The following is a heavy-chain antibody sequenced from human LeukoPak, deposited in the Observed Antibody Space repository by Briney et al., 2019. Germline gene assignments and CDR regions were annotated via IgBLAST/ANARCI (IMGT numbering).Heavy chain of an antibody. CDR2: IYYSGST. J-gene: IGHJ4*02. D-gene: IGHD3-22*01. V-gene: IGHV4-59*08. CDR1: GGSISSYY. Sequence: SETLSLTCTVSGGSISSYYWSWIRQPPGKGLEWIGYIYYSGSTNYNPSLKSRVTISVDTSKNQFSLKLSSVTAADTAVYYCARRLVSDYYDSSGFDYWGQGTLVTVSS. CDR3: ARRLVSDYYDSSGFDY.